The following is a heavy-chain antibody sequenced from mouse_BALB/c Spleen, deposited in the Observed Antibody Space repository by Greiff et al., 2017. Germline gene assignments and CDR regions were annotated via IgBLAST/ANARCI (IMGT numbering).Heavy chain of an antibody. Sequence: VQLQQSGAELVRPGVSVKISCKGSGYTFTDYAMHWVKQSHAKSLEWIGVISTYYGDASYNQKFKGKATMTVDKSSSTAYMELARLTSEDSAIYYCARGGGDGYYDAMDYWGQGTSVTVSS. CDR2: ISTYYGDA. J-gene: IGHJ4*01. V-gene: IGHV1S137*01. CDR1: GYTFTDYA. D-gene: IGHD2-3*01. CDR3: ARGGGDGYYDAMDY.